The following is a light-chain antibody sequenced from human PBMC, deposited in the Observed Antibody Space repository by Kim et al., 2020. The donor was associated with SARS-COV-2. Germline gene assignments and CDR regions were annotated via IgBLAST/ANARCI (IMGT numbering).Light chain of an antibody. Sequence: AAVGDRVTITCRASQSISSYLNWYQQKPGKAPKLLIYAASSLQSGVPSRFSGSGSGTDFTLTISSLQPEDFATYYCQQSYSTPWTFGQGTKVDI. CDR3: QQSYSTPWT. CDR2: AAS. V-gene: IGKV1-39*01. CDR1: QSISSY. J-gene: IGKJ1*01.